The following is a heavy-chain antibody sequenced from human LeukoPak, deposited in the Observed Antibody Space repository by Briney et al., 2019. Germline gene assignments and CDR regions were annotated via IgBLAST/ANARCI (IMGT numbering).Heavy chain of an antibody. CDR1: RFTFSTYW. J-gene: IGHJ3*02. CDR2: IKPDGGEK. Sequence: SGGSLRLSCAASRFTFSTYWMSWVRQAPGEGLEWVANIKPDGGEKYYVDSAKGRFTISRDNAKNSLYLQMSSLRAEDRAVYYCASGNWNDRAFDIWGQGTMVTVSS. D-gene: IGHD1-20*01. CDR3: ASGNWNDRAFDI. V-gene: IGHV3-7*01.